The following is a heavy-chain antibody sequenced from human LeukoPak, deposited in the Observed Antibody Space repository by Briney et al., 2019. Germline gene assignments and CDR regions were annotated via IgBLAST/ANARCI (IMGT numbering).Heavy chain of an antibody. CDR3: AKKPSIAVAYLDY. Sequence: SGGSLRLSCAASGFTFSSYAMSWVRQAPGKGLEWVSAISGSGGSTYYADSVKGRFTISRDNSKNTLYLQMNSLRAEDTAVYYCAKKPSIAVAYLDYWGQGTLVTVSS. D-gene: IGHD6-19*01. V-gene: IGHV3-23*01. CDR1: GFTFSSYA. CDR2: ISGSGGST. J-gene: IGHJ4*02.